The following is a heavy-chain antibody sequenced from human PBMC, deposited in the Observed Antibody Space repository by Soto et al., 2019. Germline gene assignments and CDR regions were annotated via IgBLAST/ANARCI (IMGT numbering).Heavy chain of an antibody. D-gene: IGHD6-19*01. CDR3: ARGLRGSGWYYYYYGMDV. CDR2: INHSGST. J-gene: IGHJ6*02. V-gene: IGHV4-34*01. Sequence: SETLSLTCAVYGGSFSGYYWSWIRQPPGKGLEWIGEINHSGSTSYNPSLKSRVTISVDTSKNQFSLKLSSVTAADTAVYYCARGLRGSGWYYYYYGMDVWGQGTTVTVSS. CDR1: GGSFSGYY.